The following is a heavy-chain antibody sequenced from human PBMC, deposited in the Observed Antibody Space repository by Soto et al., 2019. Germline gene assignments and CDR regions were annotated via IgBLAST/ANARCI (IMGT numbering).Heavy chain of an antibody. D-gene: IGHD4-17*01. Sequence: RGSLRLSCVASGSIFSNYEMTWVRQAPGKGLEWVSYISASGTTRYYADSVKGRFTISRDNAKNSLYLQMNSLRAEDTAVYFCARDYNYGVYHWGQGTRVTVSS. CDR3: ARDYNYGVYH. V-gene: IGHV3-48*03. CDR2: ISASGTTR. J-gene: IGHJ5*02. CDR1: GSIFSNYE.